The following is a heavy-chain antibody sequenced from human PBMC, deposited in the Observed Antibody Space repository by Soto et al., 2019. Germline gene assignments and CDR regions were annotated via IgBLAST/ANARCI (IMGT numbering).Heavy chain of an antibody. CDR3: ARGSSGYISSWYYFDY. D-gene: IGHD6-13*01. V-gene: IGHV3-23*01. Sequence: GGSLRLSYAASGFTFTDYALSWVRQAPGEGLELVATISGIGGSTYLADSVKGRLSISRDNSKNTVSLLMNSLRAEDTAVYFCARGSSGYISSWYYFDYWGRGTLVTVSS. CDR2: ISGIGGST. J-gene: IGHJ4*02. CDR1: GFTFTDYA.